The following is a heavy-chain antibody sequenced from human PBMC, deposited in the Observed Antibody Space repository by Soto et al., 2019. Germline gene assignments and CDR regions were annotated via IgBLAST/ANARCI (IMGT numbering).Heavy chain of an antibody. Sequence: SETLSLTCTVSGGSISSYYWSWIRQPPGKGLEWIGYIYYSGSTNYNPSLKSRVTISVDTSKNQFSLKLSSVTAADTAVYYCARDPGGYCTNGVCPYGMDVWGQGTTVTVXS. V-gene: IGHV4-59*01. CDR3: ARDPGGYCTNGVCPYGMDV. D-gene: IGHD2-8*01. J-gene: IGHJ6*02. CDR1: GGSISSYY. CDR2: IYYSGST.